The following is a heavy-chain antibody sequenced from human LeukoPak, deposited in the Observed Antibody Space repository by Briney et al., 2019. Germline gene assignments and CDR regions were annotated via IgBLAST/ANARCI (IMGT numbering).Heavy chain of an antibody. Sequence: ASVKVSCKASGGTFSSYTISWVRQAPAQGLEWMGRIIPILGIANYAQKFQGRVTITADKSTSTAYMELSSLRSEDTAVYYCARDPDCGGDCYPLGSNGMDVWGQGTTVTVSS. CDR3: ARDPDCGGDCYPLGSNGMDV. D-gene: IGHD2-21*02. CDR2: IIPILGIA. J-gene: IGHJ6*02. CDR1: GGTFSSYT. V-gene: IGHV1-69*04.